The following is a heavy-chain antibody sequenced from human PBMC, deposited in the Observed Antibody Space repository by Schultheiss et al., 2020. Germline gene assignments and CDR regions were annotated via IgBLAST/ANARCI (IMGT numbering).Heavy chain of an antibody. CDR1: GGSFSGYY. CDR3: ARVGEQWLAPADY. D-gene: IGHD6-19*01. V-gene: IGHV4-34*01. J-gene: IGHJ4*02. CDR2: IYHSGST. Sequence: SETLSLTCAVYGGSFSGYYWSWVRQPPGKGLEWIGEIYHSGSTNYNPSLKSRVTISVDKSKNQFSLKLSSVTAADTAVYYCARVGEQWLAPADYWGQGTLVTVSS.